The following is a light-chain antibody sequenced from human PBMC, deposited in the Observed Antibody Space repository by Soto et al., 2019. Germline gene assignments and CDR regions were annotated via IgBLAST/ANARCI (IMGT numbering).Light chain of an antibody. V-gene: IGKV3-15*01. J-gene: IGKJ1*01. CDR2: SAS. CDR3: QQYDNWPRT. CDR1: QSVSSN. Sequence: EIVMTQSPVTLSVSPGERATLSCRASQSVSSNLAWYQQKPGQSPRLLIYSASTRATGIPGRSSGSGSGTEFTLSISSLQSEDFAVYYCQQYDNWPRTFGQGTKVDIK.